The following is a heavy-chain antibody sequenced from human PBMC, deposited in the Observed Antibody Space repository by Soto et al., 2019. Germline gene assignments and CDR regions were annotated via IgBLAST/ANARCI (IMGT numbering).Heavy chain of an antibody. D-gene: IGHD3-3*01. J-gene: IGHJ4*03. CDR1: GISSSGGCYS. CDR3: ASNRVLRFLERPYSPGFLNF. V-gene: IGHV4-30-2*01. Sequence: TMSLTCAFCGISSSGGCYSPSWIRQQPGKGLEWIGYIYHSGTTYQNPPLKSRVPISEDRSKNQSSLKLSSVTAAATAVYSCASNRVLRFLERPYSPGFLNFWVQGTWVPV. CDR2: IYHSGTT.